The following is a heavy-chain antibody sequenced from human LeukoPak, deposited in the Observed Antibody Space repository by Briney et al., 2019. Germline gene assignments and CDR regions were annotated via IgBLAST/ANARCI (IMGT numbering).Heavy chain of an antibody. CDR3: ARTMWGFDY. CDR2: ISSSSSYI. Sequence: GGSLRLSCAASGFSLRDYTMNWVRQAPGKGLEWVASISSSSSYIYFANSVRGRFSISRDNAKNPLFLQMNSLRVEDTAVYYCARTMWGFDYWGQGTLVTVSS. J-gene: IGHJ4*02. V-gene: IGHV3-21*01. CDR1: GFSLRDYT. D-gene: IGHD7-27*01.